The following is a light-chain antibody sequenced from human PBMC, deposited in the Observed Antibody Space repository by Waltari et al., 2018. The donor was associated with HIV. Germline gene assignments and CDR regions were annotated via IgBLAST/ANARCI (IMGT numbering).Light chain of an antibody. V-gene: IGKV4-1*01. CDR3: QQSYATPT. CDR2: WAS. Sequence: IVMTQSPESLAVSPGETAIINCKSGQSLLHTSDQRNYLAWYQLRPGKPPKLIIDWASIRESGVPARFSGSGSGTNFSLTITNFVSEDVAVYYCQQSYATPTFGQGTKLEI. J-gene: IGKJ1*01. CDR1: QSLLHTSDQRNY.